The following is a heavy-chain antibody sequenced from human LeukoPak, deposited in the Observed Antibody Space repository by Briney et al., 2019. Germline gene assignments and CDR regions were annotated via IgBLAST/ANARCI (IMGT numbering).Heavy chain of an antibody. CDR1: GFTFSSYW. CDR2: INSDGSST. CDR3: ARRSAAKDAFDI. D-gene: IGHD6-25*01. Sequence: AGSLRLSCAASGFTFSSYWMHWVRQAPGKGLVWVSRINSDGSSTSYADSVKGRFTISRDNAKNTLYLQMNSLRAEDTAVYYCARRSAAKDAFDIWGQGTMVTVSS. J-gene: IGHJ3*02. V-gene: IGHV3-74*01.